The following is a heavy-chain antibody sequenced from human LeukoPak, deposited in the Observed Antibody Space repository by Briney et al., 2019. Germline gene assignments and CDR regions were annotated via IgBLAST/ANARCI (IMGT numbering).Heavy chain of an antibody. V-gene: IGHV4-34*01. CDR1: GGSFSGYY. Sequence: PSETLSLTCAVYGGSFSGYYWSWIRQPPGKGLEWIGEINHSGSTNCNPSLKSRVTISVDTSKNQFSLKLSSVTAADTAVCYCARVVVVVAARHYYYYYGMDVWGQGTTVTVSS. J-gene: IGHJ6*02. CDR2: INHSGST. D-gene: IGHD2-15*01. CDR3: ARVVVVVAARHYYYYYGMDV.